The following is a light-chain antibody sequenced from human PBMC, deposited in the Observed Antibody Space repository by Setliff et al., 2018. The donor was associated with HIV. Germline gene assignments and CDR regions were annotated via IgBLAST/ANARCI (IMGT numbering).Light chain of an antibody. CDR2: EGT. CDR3: CSYAGTNILYV. Sequence: QSALAQPRSVSGSPGQSVTISCTGTSDNFGSYNLVSWYQQHPGKAPKLMIYEGTKRPSGVSNRFSGSKSGNTASLTISGLQAEDEADYYCCSYAGTNILYVFGTGTKVTVL. CDR1: SDNFGSYNL. V-gene: IGLV2-23*01. J-gene: IGLJ1*01.